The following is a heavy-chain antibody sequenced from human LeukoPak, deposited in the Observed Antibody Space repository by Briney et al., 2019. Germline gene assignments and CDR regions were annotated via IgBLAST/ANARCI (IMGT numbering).Heavy chain of an antibody. V-gene: IGHV4-34*01. Sequence: PSETLSLTCAVYGGSFSGYYWSWIRQPPGKGLEWIGEINHSGSTNYIPSLKSRVTISVDTSKNQFSLKLSSVTAADTAAYYCARDRLTPRVRGSLDYWGQGTLVTVSS. CDR3: ARDRLTPRVRGSLDY. D-gene: IGHD3-10*01. CDR1: GGSFSGYY. J-gene: IGHJ4*02. CDR2: INHSGST.